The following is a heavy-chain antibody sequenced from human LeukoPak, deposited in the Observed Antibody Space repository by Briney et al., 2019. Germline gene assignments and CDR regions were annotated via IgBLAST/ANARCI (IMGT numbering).Heavy chain of an antibody. CDR3: ARVWAYSSSSQGWFDP. J-gene: IGHJ5*02. CDR1: GYTFTGYY. D-gene: IGHD6-13*01. CDR2: INPNSGGT. V-gene: IGHV1-2*02. Sequence: ASVKVSCKASGYTFTGYYMHWVRQAPGQGLEWIGWINPNSGGTNYAQKCQGRVTMTRDTSISTAYMELSRLRSDDTAVYYCARVWAYSSSSQGWFDPWCQGTLVTVSS.